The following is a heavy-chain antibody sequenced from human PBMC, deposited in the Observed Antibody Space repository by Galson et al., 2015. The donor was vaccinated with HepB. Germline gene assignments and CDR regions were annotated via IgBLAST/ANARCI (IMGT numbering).Heavy chain of an antibody. V-gene: IGHV3-23*01. Sequence: SLRLSCAASGFTFSSYAMSWVRQAPGKGLEWVSAISGSGGSTYYADSVKGRFTISRDNSKNTLYLQMNSLRAEDTAVYYCAKGHSSSYGPDYWGQGTLVTVSS. J-gene: IGHJ4*02. CDR3: AKGHSSSYGPDY. CDR1: GFTFSSYA. D-gene: IGHD6-6*01. CDR2: ISGSGGST.